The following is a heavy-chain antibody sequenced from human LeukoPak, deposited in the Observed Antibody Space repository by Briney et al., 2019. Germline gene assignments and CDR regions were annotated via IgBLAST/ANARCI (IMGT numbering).Heavy chain of an antibody. Sequence: GGSLRLSCAASGFTFSSHWMTWVRQAPGKGLEWVANISQDGSERYYVDSVKGRFTISRDNAKNSLYLQMNSLRAEDTAVYYCARDSEYSSSFAFDIWGQGTMVTVSS. J-gene: IGHJ3*02. CDR1: GFTFSSHW. D-gene: IGHD6-13*01. CDR3: ARDSEYSSSFAFDI. CDR2: ISQDGSER. V-gene: IGHV3-7*01.